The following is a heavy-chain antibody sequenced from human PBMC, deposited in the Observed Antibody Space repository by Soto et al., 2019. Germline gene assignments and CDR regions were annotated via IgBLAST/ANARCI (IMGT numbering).Heavy chain of an antibody. CDR2: IVVGSGNT. D-gene: IGHD4-17*01. J-gene: IGHJ6*02. CDR3: AADRETTVTTPGMDV. V-gene: IGHV1-58*01. CDR1: GFTFTSSA. Sequence: SVKVSCKASGFTFTSSAVQWVRQARGQRLEWIGWIVVGSGNTNYAQKFQERVTITRDMSTSTAYMELSSLRSEDTAVYYCAADRETTVTTPGMDVWGQGTTVTVSS.